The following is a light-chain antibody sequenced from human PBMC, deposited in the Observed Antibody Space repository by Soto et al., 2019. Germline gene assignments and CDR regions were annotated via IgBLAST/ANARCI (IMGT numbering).Light chain of an antibody. CDR1: SSNIGTNA. V-gene: IGLV1-44*01. J-gene: IGLJ1*01. CDR3: AAWDDSLNGYV. Sequence: QSVLTQPPSASGTPGQRVTISCSGGSSNIGTNAVNWYQQLPGTAPKLLIYNNNQRPSGVPDRFSSSKSGTSASLAISGLQSEDEADYYCAAWDDSLNGYVFGTGTQLTVL. CDR2: NNN.